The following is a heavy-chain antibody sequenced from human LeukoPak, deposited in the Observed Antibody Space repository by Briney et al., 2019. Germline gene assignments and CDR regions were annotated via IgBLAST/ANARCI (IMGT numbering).Heavy chain of an antibody. CDR2: ISSSSSYI. CDR1: GFTFSSYA. V-gene: IGHV3-21*01. J-gene: IGHJ5*02. CDR3: ARFLGYCSSTSCYSRRGFDP. D-gene: IGHD2-2*01. Sequence: GGSLRLSCAASGFTFSSYAMSWVRQAPGKGLEWVSSISSSSSYIYYADSVKGRFTISRDNAKNSLYLQMNSLRAEDTAVYYCARFLGYCSSTSCYSRRGFDPWGQGTLVTVSS.